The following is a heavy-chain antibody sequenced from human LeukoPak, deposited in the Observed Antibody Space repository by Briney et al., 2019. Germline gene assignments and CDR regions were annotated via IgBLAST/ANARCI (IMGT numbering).Heavy chain of an antibody. D-gene: IGHD2-2*01. CDR2: ISSSSSYI. Sequence: PGGSLRLSCAASGYTFSTYSMIWVRQAPGKGLEWVSSISSSSSYIYYADSVKGRFTISRDNAKNSLYLQMNSLRAEDTAVYYCARVVAADHYFDYWGQGTLVTVSS. V-gene: IGHV3-21*01. J-gene: IGHJ4*02. CDR1: GYTFSTYS. CDR3: ARVVAADHYFDY.